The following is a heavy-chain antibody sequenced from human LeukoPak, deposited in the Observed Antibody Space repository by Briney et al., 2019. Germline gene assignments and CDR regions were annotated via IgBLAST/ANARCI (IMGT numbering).Heavy chain of an antibody. V-gene: IGHV4-39*02. CDR3: ARSSGTGTFSY. D-gene: IGHD6-25*01. CDR1: GDSISRSTYY. J-gene: IGHJ4*02. CDR2: VYYGRSP. Sequence: SETLSLTCTVSGDSISRSTYYWAWIRQPPGKGLEWIGSVYYGRSPYFNPSLESRATISLDTSKNHFSLKMSSVTAADTAVYYCARSSGTGTFSYWGQGTLVTVSS.